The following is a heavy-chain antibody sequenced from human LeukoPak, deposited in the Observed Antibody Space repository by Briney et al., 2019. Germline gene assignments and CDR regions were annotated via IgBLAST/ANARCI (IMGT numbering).Heavy chain of an antibody. V-gene: IGHV3-33*08. CDR2: IWYDGSKM. CDR3: ARGNYYVDM. J-gene: IGHJ3*02. CDR1: GFTFSSYE. D-gene: IGHD3-16*01. Sequence: GGSLRLSCAASGFTFSSYEMNGVRQAPGKGLEWVAVIWYDGSKMEYGDSVKGRFCISRDNSKNTLYLQMNGLRDDDTAVYYCARGNYYVDMWGRGAMVTVS.